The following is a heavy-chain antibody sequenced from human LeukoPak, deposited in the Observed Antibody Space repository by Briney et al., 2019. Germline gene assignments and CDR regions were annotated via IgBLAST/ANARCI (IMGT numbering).Heavy chain of an antibody. CDR2: INHSGST. CDR1: GGSFSGYY. Sequence: SETPSLTCAVYGGSFSGYYWSWIRQPPGKGLEWIGEINHSGSTNYNPSLKSRVTISVDTSKNQFSLKLSSVTAADTAVYYCARGKRGYSSSWYDYWGQGTLVTVSS. D-gene: IGHD6-13*01. CDR3: ARGKRGYSSSWYDY. V-gene: IGHV4-34*01. J-gene: IGHJ4*02.